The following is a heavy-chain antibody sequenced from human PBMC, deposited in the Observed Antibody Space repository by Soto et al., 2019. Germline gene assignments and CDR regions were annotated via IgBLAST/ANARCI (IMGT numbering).Heavy chain of an antibody. CDR3: ARTGYYAFWSGYYSSGMDV. Sequence: GGSLRLSCAASGFTFSSYSMNWVRQAPGKGLEWVSYISSSSSTIYYADSVKGRFTISRDNAKNSLYLQMNSLRDEDTAVYYCARTGYYAFWSGYYSSGMDVWGQGTTVTVSS. D-gene: IGHD3-3*01. CDR1: GFTFSSYS. CDR2: ISSSSSTI. J-gene: IGHJ6*02. V-gene: IGHV3-48*02.